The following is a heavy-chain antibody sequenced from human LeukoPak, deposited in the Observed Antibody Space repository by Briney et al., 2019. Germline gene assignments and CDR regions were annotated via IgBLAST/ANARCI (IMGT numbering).Heavy chain of an antibody. D-gene: IGHD3-9*01. CDR1: GYTFSSYG. Sequence: GASVKVSCKASGYTFSSYGISWVRQAPGQGLEWMGWISAYNGNTNYAQKLQGRVTMTTDTSTSTAYMELRSLRAEDMALYYCAKGPDYDILTPIDYWGQGTLVTVSS. CDR2: ISAYNGNT. V-gene: IGHV1-18*03. J-gene: IGHJ4*02. CDR3: AKGPDYDILTPIDY.